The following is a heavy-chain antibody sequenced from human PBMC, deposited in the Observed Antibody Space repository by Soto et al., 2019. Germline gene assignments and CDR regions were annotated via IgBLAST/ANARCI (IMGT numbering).Heavy chain of an antibody. CDR1: GFTFSSYG. CDR3: AREAVAGYYYYGMDV. V-gene: IGHV3-33*01. Sequence: LRLSCAASGFTFSSYGMHWVRQAPGKGLEWVAVIWYDGSNKYYADSVKGRFTISRDNSKNTLYLQMNSLRAEDTAVYYCAREAVAGYYYYGMDVWGQGTPVTVSS. CDR2: IWYDGSNK. J-gene: IGHJ6*02. D-gene: IGHD6-19*01.